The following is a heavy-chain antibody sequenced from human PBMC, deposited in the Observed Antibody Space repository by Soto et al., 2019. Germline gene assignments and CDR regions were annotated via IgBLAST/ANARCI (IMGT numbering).Heavy chain of an antibody. D-gene: IGHD6-19*01. V-gene: IGHV3-33*01. J-gene: IGHJ6*02. CDR3: ARDRGIAVEGYGMDV. Sequence: GGSLRLSCAASGFTFSSYGMHWVRQAPGKGLEWVAVIWYDGSNKYYADSVKGRFTISRDNSKNTLYLQMNSLRAEDTAVYYCARDRGIAVEGYGMDVWDQGTTVTVSS. CDR2: IWYDGSNK. CDR1: GFTFSSYG.